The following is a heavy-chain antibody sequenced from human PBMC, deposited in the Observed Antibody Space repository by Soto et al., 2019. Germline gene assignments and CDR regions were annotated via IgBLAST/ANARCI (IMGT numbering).Heavy chain of an antibody. CDR3: ARDSLSGTDAFYI. D-gene: IGHD1-26*01. J-gene: IGHJ3*02. V-gene: IGHV1-18*01. CDR1: GYTFFNYG. CDR2: ISVYNGNT. Sequence: QVQLVQSGAEVKKPGASVKVSCKASGYTFFNYGVTWVRQAPGQGLEWMGWISVYNGNTNYAQKLQGRVTLTTDISTSTAYMELRSLTSDETAVYYCARDSLSGTDAFYIWGQGTMVTVSS.